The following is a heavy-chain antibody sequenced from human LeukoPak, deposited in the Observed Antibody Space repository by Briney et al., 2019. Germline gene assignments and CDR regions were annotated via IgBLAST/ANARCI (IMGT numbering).Heavy chain of an antibody. CDR2: IYHSGST. Sequence: SGTLSLTCAVSGGSISSSNWWSWVRQPPGKGLEWIGEIYHSGSTNYNPSLKSRVTISVDKSKNQFSLKLSSVTAADTAVYYCARGGRLTGTTALLDYWGQGTLVTVSS. D-gene: IGHD1-7*01. CDR1: GGSISSSNW. CDR3: ARGGRLTGTTALLDY. V-gene: IGHV4-4*02. J-gene: IGHJ4*02.